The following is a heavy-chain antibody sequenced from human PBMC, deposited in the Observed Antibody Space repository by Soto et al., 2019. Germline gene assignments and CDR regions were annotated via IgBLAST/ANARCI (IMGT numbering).Heavy chain of an antibody. CDR2: MNPNSGNT. CDR1: GYTFTSYY. J-gene: IGHJ5*02. V-gene: IGHV1-8*01. Sequence: ASVKVSCKASGYTFTSYYINWVRQATGQGLEWMGWMNPNSGNTGYAQKFQGRVTMTRNTSISTAYMELSSLRSEDTAVYYCASNLNYYDSSVYFYRWGQGTLVTVSS. CDR3: ASNLNYYDSSVYFYR. D-gene: IGHD3-22*01.